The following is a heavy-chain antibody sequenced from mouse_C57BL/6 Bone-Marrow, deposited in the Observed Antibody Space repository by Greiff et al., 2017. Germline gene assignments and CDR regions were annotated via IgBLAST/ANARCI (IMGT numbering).Heavy chain of an antibody. CDR2: IYPRSGNT. CDR1: GYTFTSYG. J-gene: IGHJ3*01. V-gene: IGHV1-81*01. CDR3: AISHYDSSSLFAY. Sequence: VQLQQSGAELARPGASVKLSCKASGYTFTSYGISWVKQRTGQGLEWLGEIYPRSGNTNYNEKFKGKATLTADKSSSTAYMGLLSLTSEDSAVYFCAISHYDSSSLFAYWGQGTLVTVSA. D-gene: IGHD1-1*01.